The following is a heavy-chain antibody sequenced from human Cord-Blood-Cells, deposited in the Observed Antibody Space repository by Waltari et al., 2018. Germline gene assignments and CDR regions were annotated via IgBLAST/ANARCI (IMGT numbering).Heavy chain of an antibody. D-gene: IGHD1-20*01. Sequence: QVQLVQSGAEVKKPGASVKVPCKASGYTFTSYEINWVRQAPGQGLEWMGWRNPNSGNTGYAQKFQGRVTMTRNTSISTAYMELSSLRSEDTAVYYCARRHTPRYNWNYVDYWGQGTLVTVSS. V-gene: IGHV1-8*01. CDR3: ARRHTPRYNWNYVDY. J-gene: IGHJ4*02. CDR2: RNPNSGNT. CDR1: GYTFTSYE.